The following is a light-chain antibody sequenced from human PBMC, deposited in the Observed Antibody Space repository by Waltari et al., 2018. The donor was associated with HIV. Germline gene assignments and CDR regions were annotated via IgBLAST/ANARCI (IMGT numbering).Light chain of an antibody. V-gene: IGKV1-5*03. CDR2: KTS. CDR3: QQYNSHSYT. Sequence: DVQMTQSPSTLSASVGARVAITCRASQIINNWLAWYQQRPGRPPTLLIYKTSNLESGVPVRFIGSGSGAEFTLTIDGLQPDDFATYFCQQYNSHSYTFGQGTRLDI. CDR1: QIINNW. J-gene: IGKJ2*01.